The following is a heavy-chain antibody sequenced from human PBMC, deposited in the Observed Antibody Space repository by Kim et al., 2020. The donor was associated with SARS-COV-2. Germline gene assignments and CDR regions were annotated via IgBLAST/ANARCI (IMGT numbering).Heavy chain of an antibody. V-gene: IGHV4-39*01. CDR3: AKGKIAAAGTPPGY. D-gene: IGHD6-13*01. Sequence: NPSLKSRVTISVDTSKNQFSLKLSSVTAADTAVYYCAKGKIAAAGTPPGYWGQGTLVTVSS. J-gene: IGHJ4*02.